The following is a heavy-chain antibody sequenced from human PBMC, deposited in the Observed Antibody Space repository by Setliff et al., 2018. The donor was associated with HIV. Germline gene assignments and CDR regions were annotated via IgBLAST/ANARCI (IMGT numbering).Heavy chain of an antibody. J-gene: IGHJ4*02. V-gene: IGHV4-39*07. Sequence: TSETLSLTCTVSGGSISSGDYYWSWIRQPPGKGLEWIGEVTHSGRTNYNPSLESRVTTSVDTSKKQFSLRLTSVTAADTAVYYCARGVRDNSGWSSYYFDYWGQGTLVTVSS. D-gene: IGHD6-19*01. CDR1: GGSISSGDYY. CDR3: ARGVRDNSGWSSYYFDY. CDR2: VTHSGRT.